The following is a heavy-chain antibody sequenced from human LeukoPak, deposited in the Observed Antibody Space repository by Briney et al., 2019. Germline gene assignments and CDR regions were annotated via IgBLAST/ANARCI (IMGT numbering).Heavy chain of an antibody. Sequence: ASVKVSCKASGYTFTSYDINWVRQATGQGLEWMGWMNPNSGSTGYAQKFQGRVTITRNTSISTAYMELSGLRSEDTAVYYCARGRSTGYPYYFEYWGQGTLVSVSS. CDR3: ARGRSTGYPYYFEY. V-gene: IGHV1-8*03. CDR2: MNPNSGST. CDR1: GYTFTSYD. D-gene: IGHD5-12*01. J-gene: IGHJ4*02.